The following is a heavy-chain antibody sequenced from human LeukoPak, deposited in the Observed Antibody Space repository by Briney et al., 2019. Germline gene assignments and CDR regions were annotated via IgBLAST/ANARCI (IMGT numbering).Heavy chain of an antibody. D-gene: IGHD3-3*01. CDR1: GFTFNNYV. CDR2: ISASAAMT. Sequence: GGSLRLSCEASGFTFNNYVMTWVRQAPGKGLEWVSSISASAAMTYYADSVKGRFTISRDNSKNTLYLQMNSLRAEDTAVYYCARTSTYYDFWSGGPSFDYWGQGTLVTVSS. V-gene: IGHV3-23*01. CDR3: ARTSTYYDFWSGGPSFDY. J-gene: IGHJ4*02.